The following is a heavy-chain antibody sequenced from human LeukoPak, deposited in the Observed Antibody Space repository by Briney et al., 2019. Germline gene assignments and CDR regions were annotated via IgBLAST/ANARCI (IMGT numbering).Heavy chain of an antibody. V-gene: IGHV3-23*01. CDR1: GFTFSSYA. CDR3: AKDGFEDLYCSSTSCPPYYFDY. Sequence: GGSLRLSCAASGFTFSSYAMSWVRQAPGKGLEWVSAISGSVGSTYYADSVKGRFTISRDNSKNTLYLQMNSLRAEDTAVYYCAKDGFEDLYCSSTSCPPYYFDYWGQGTLVTVSS. J-gene: IGHJ4*02. D-gene: IGHD2-2*01. CDR2: ISGSVGST.